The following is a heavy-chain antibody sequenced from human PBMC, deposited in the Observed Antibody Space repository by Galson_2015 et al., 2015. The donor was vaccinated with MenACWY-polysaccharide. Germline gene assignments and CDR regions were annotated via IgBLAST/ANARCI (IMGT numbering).Heavy chain of an antibody. CDR2: ISASSSAI. V-gene: IGHV3-48*01. D-gene: IGHD2-15*01. J-gene: IGHJ4*02. CDR1: GFAFSGYS. Sequence: SLRLSCAASGFAFSGYSLNWVRQTPGKGLEWVSYISASSSAIYYADSVMGRFTISRDNAKKSLYLQMNGLRAEDTAVYYCARPSSGGSYYNDWGQGTLVTVSS. CDR3: ARPSSGGSYYND.